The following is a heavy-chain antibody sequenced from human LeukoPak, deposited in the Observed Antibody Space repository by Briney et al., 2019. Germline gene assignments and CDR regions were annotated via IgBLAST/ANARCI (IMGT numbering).Heavy chain of an antibody. CDR3: TRDLDGSGSYFDY. D-gene: IGHD3-10*01. Sequence: PGGSLRLSCAASGFTFSSYAMHWVRQAPGKGLEWVAVISYDGSNKYYADPVKGRFTISRDNSKNTLYLQMNSLRAEDTAVYYCTRDLDGSGSYFDYWGQGTLVTVSS. CDR2: ISYDGSNK. J-gene: IGHJ4*02. CDR1: GFTFSSYA. V-gene: IGHV3-30*01.